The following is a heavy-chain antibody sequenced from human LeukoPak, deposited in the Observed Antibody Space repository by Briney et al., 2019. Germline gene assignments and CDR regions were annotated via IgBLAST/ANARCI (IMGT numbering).Heavy chain of an antibody. CDR2: IIPIFGTA. J-gene: IGHJ5*02. D-gene: IGHD3-22*01. CDR3: ARDHDSGPNWFDP. CDR1: GGTFSSYA. V-gene: IGHV1-69*13. Sequence: ASVEVSCKASGGTFSSYAISWVRQAPGQGLEWMGGIIPIFGTANYAQKFQGRVTITADESTSTAYMELSSLRSEDTAVYYCARDHDSGPNWFDPWGQGTLVTVSS.